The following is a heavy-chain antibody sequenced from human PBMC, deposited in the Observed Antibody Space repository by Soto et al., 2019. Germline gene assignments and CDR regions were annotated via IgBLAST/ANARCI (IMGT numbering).Heavy chain of an antibody. CDR2: IIPIFGTA. CDR3: ARDYDSSGYYFDY. CDR1: GGTFSSYA. Sequence: GASVKVSCKASGGTFSSYAISWVRQAPGQGLEWMGGIIPIFGTANYAQKFQGRVTITADGSTSTAYMELSSLRSEDTAVYYCARDYDSSGYYFDYWGQGTLVTVSS. V-gene: IGHV1-69*13. D-gene: IGHD3-22*01. J-gene: IGHJ4*02.